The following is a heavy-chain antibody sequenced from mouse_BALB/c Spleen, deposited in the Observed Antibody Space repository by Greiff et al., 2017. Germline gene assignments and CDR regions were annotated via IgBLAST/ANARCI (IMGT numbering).Heavy chain of an antibody. CDR3: ARKDGSSYEAMDY. Sequence: VHVKQSGAELVKPGASVKLSCTASGFNIKDTYMHWVKQRPEQGLEWIGRIDPANGNTKYDPKFQGKATITADTSSNTAYLQLSSLTSEDTAVYCCARKDGSSYEAMDYWGQGTSVTVSS. V-gene: IGHV14-3*02. D-gene: IGHD1-1*01. CDR1: GFNIKDTY. J-gene: IGHJ4*01. CDR2: IDPANGNT.